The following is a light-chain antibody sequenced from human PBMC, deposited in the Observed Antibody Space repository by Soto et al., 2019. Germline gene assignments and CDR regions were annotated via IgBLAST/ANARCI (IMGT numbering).Light chain of an antibody. J-gene: IGKJ1*01. CDR1: QRVRDNF. Sequence: EIVLTQSPGTLSLTPGERATLSCRASQRVRDNFLAWYHHKPGQAPKLLIYSASTRASGIPDRFTASGSGTDFTLTTHGHEPEDFAVYDCQQAGPTATFGPGSRVEIK. CDR2: SAS. V-gene: IGKV3-20*01. CDR3: QQAGPTAT.